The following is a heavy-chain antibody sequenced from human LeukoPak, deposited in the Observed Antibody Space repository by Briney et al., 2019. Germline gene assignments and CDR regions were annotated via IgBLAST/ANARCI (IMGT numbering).Heavy chain of an antibody. D-gene: IGHD6-19*01. CDR2: INTNTGNP. CDR3: ARDLAVPGTARGY. J-gene: IGHJ4*02. V-gene: IGHV7-4-1*01. Sequence: GASVKVSFKASGYTFSAYDISWMRQAPGQGLEWMGGINTNTGNPTYAQDFTGRFVFSLDSSVTTAYLQIDSVQADDTAVYFCARDLAVPGTARGYWGQGTLVTVSS. CDR1: GYTFSAYD.